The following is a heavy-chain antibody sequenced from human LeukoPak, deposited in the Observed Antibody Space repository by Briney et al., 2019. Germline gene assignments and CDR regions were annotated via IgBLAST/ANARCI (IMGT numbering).Heavy chain of an antibody. CDR2: IYTSGNT. CDR3: ARRFGSGSYPNNWFDP. CDR1: GGSISSGSYY. D-gene: IGHD3-10*01. Sequence: SETLSLTCTVSGGSISSGSYYWSWIRQPAGKGLEWIGRIYTSGNTYYNPSLRSRVTMSVDRSKNQFSLRLSSVTAADTAVYYCARRFGSGSYPNNWFDPWGQGTLVTVSS. V-gene: IGHV4-61*02. J-gene: IGHJ5*02.